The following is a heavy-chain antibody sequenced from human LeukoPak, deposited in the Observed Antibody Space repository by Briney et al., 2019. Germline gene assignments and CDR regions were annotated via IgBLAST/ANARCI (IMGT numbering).Heavy chain of an antibody. CDR2: IIPIFGTA. D-gene: IGHD2-15*01. V-gene: IGHV1-69*13. CDR1: GGTFSSYA. CDR3: ARCSGGSCYSPEPVYYYGMDV. J-gene: IGHJ6*02. Sequence: SVKVSCKASGGTFSSYAISWVRQAPGQGLEWMGGIIPIFGTANYAQKFQGRVTITADESTGTAYMELSSLRSEDTAVYYCARCSGGSCYSPEPVYYYGMDVWGQGTTVTDSS.